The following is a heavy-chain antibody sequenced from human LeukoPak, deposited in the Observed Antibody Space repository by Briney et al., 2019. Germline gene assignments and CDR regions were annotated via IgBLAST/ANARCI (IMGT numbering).Heavy chain of an antibody. Sequence: SSETLSLTCTVSGGSISSGSYYWSWIRQPAGKGLEWIGRIYTSGSTNYNPSLKSRVTMSVDTSKNQFSLKLSSVTAADTAVYYCARDLARWFGELLAMDVWGKGTTVTISS. CDR2: IYTSGST. D-gene: IGHD3-10*01. V-gene: IGHV4-61*02. CDR3: ARDLARWFGELLAMDV. J-gene: IGHJ6*04. CDR1: GGSISSGSYY.